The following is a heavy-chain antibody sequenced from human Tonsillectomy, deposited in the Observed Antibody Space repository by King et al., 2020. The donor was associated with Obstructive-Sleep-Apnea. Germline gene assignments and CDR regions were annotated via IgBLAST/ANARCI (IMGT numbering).Heavy chain of an antibody. J-gene: IGHJ4*02. Sequence: QVQLQQWGAGLLKPSETLSLTCAVYGGSFSGYYWSWIRQPPGKGLEWIGEINHSGSTNYNPSLKSRVTISVDTSKNQFSLKLSSVTAADTAVYYCARGPTYSNYPFVVWGQGTLVTVSS. D-gene: IGHD4-11*01. V-gene: IGHV4-34*01. CDR2: INHSGST. CDR3: ARGPTYSNYPFVV. CDR1: GGSFSGYY.